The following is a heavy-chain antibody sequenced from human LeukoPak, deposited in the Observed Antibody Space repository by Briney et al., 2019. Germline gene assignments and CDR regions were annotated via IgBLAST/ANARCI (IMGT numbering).Heavy chain of an antibody. D-gene: IGHD6-19*01. CDR1: GFIFNTYD. Sequence: GGSLRLSCAASGFIFNTYDMNWVRQAPGKGLEWVSSISGSGGTTYSADSVKGRFTISRDNTKNTSYLQMNSLRADDTAVYYCAREVGSGWADYWGQGTLVTVSS. CDR2: ISGSGGTT. V-gene: IGHV3-23*01. J-gene: IGHJ4*02. CDR3: AREVGSGWADY.